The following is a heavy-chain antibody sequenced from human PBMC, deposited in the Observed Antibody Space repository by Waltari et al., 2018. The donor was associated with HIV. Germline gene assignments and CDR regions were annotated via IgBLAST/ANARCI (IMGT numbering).Heavy chain of an antibody. CDR3: ARGGVGATTNWLDP. V-gene: IGHV4-31*01. CDR1: GGSISRSGYY. J-gene: IGHJ5*02. Sequence: QVQLQESGPGLVKPSQTLSLTCTVSGGSISRSGYYWSWIRQRPGKGLEWIGSIYYKGNTYYNPSLKSLLTISLDTSKNHFYLRLNSVTAADTAVYYCARGGVGATTNWLDPWGQGTLVTVSS. CDR2: IYYKGNT. D-gene: IGHD1-26*01.